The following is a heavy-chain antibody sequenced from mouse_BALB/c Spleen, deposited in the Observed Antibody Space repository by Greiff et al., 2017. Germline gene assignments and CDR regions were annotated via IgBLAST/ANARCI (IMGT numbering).Heavy chain of an antibody. CDR1: GYSITSGYY. CDR3: ARGHYGNLDY. Sequence: VQLQESGPGLVKPSQSLSLTCSVTGYSITSGYYWNWIRQFPGNKLEWMGYISYDGSNNYNPSLKNRISITRDTSKNQFFLKLNAVTTEDTATYYCARGHYGNLDYWGQGTTLTVSS. V-gene: IGHV3-6*02. J-gene: IGHJ2*01. D-gene: IGHD2-1*01. CDR2: ISYDGSN.